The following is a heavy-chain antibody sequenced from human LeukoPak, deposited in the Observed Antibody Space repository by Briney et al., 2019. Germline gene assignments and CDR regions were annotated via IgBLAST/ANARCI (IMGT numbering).Heavy chain of an antibody. Sequence: SETLSLTCTVSGGSISSYYWSWIRQPPGKGLAWIGYIYYSGSTNYNPSLKSRVTISVDTSKNRFSLKLSSVTAADTAVYYCARETSQKGAHYMDVWGKGTTVTISS. CDR2: IYYSGST. CDR3: ARETSQKGAHYMDV. CDR1: GGSISSYY. J-gene: IGHJ6*03. D-gene: IGHD3-16*01. V-gene: IGHV4-59*01.